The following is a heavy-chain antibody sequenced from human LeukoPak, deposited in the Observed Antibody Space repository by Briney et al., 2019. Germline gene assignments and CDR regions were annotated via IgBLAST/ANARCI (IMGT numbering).Heavy chain of an antibody. V-gene: IGHV1-18*01. J-gene: IGHJ5*02. CDR3: ARGTYYDFWSGYHPVNWFDP. Sequence: ASVKVSCKASGYTFTTYGISWVRQAPGQGLEWMGWISAYNGNTKYVQKLQGRVTMTTDTSTSTAYMELRSLRSDDTAVYYCARGTYYDFWSGYHPVNWFDPWGQGTLVTVSS. CDR2: ISAYNGNT. D-gene: IGHD3-3*01. CDR1: GYTFTTYG.